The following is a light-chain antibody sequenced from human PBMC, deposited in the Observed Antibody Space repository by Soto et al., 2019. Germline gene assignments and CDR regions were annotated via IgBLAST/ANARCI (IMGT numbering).Light chain of an antibody. CDR3: CSYAGSSTFYV. Sequence: QSVLTQPASVSGSPGQPITITCTGTSSDVGSYKLVSWYQQYPGKAPKLMIYEVSKRPSGVSNRFSGSKSGNTASLTISGLQAEDEADYYCCSYAGSSTFYVFGTGTKVTVL. J-gene: IGLJ1*01. CDR1: SSDVGSYKL. V-gene: IGLV2-23*02. CDR2: EVS.